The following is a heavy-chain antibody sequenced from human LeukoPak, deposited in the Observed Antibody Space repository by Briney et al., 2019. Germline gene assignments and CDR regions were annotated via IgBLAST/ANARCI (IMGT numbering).Heavy chain of an antibody. Sequence: GGPLRLSCAASGFTFDDYAMHWVRQAPGKGLEWVSGISWNSGSIGYADSVKGRFTISRDNAKNSLYLQMNSLRAEDTAVYYCASGSALRGPWGQGTLVTVSS. CDR1: GFTFDDYA. J-gene: IGHJ5*02. CDR2: ISWNSGSI. CDR3: ASGSALRGP. V-gene: IGHV3-9*01. D-gene: IGHD5-12*01.